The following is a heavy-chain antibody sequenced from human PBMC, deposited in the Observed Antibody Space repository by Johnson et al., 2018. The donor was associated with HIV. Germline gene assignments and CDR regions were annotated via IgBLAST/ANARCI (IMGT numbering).Heavy chain of an antibody. Sequence: VQLVESGGGVVQPGRSLRLSCAASGFTFSSYGMHWVRQAPGKGLEWVSYISSSGSTIYYADSVKGRFTISRDNAKNSLYLQMNSLRAEDTAVYYCARDMGEMATPIRGLDAFDIWGQGTMVTVSS. CDR1: GFTFSSYG. V-gene: IGHV3-48*04. CDR2: ISSSGSTI. CDR3: ARDMGEMATPIRGLDAFDI. D-gene: IGHD5-24*01. J-gene: IGHJ3*02.